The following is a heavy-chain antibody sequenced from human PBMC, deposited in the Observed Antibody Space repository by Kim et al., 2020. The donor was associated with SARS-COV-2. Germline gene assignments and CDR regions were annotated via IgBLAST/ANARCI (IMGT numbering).Heavy chain of an antibody. D-gene: IGHD3-10*01. Sequence: NYNPSLKRRVTISVDKSKNQFSLKLSSVTAADTAVYYCARGWFGELQIDYWGQGTLVTVSS. CDR3: ARGWFGELQIDY. J-gene: IGHJ4*02. V-gene: IGHV4-4*02.